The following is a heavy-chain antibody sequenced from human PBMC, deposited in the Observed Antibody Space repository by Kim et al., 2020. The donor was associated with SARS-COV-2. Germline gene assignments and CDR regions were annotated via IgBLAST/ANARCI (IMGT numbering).Heavy chain of an antibody. Sequence: GGSLRLSCAASGFTFSSYAMHWVRQAPGKGLEWVAVISYDGSNKYYADSVKGRFTISRDNSKNTLYLQMNSLRAEDTAVYYCARTYDSSGYYGAIFDYWGQGTLVTVSS. CDR3: ARTYDSSGYYGAIFDY. CDR2: ISYDGSNK. J-gene: IGHJ4*02. V-gene: IGHV3-30*04. D-gene: IGHD3-22*01. CDR1: GFTFSSYA.